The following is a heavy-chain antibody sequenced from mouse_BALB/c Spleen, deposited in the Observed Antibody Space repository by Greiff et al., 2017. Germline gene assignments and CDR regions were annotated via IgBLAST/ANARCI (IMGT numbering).Heavy chain of an antibody. V-gene: IGHV1-54*01. CDR1: GYAFTNYL. D-gene: IGHD2-3*01. J-gene: IGHJ2*01. CDR2: INTGSGGT. CDR3: ARSSGWLLRDFDY. Sequence: QVQLQQSGAELVRPGTSVTLSCKASGYAFTNYLIEWVKQRPGQGLEWIGVINTGSGGTNYNEKFNGKATLTADKSSSTAYMQISSLTSDDSAVYFYARSSGWLLRDFDYWGQGTTLTVSS.